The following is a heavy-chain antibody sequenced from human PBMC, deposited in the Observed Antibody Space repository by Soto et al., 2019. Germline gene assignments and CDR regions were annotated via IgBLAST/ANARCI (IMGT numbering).Heavy chain of an antibody. D-gene: IGHD3-22*01. J-gene: IGHJ4*02. CDR2: ISSSSTYI. CDR1: GFTFSSHS. V-gene: IGHV3-21*01. Sequence: EVQLVESGGGLVKPGGSLRLSCAASGFTFSSHSMNWVRQAPGKGLEWVSSISSSSTYIYYADSVKGRFTISRDNAKNSLYLQMNSLRAEDTAVYYCASHPRDSSGYWYYFDYWGQGTPVTTSS. CDR3: ASHPRDSSGYWYYFDY.